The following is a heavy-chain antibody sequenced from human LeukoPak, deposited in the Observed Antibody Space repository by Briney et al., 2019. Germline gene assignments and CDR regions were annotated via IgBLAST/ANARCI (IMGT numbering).Heavy chain of an antibody. CDR2: ISSSSSYI. J-gene: IGHJ4*02. CDR3: ARDPPYVDTSCYFDY. V-gene: IGHV3-21*01. Sequence: GGSLRLSCAASGFTFSSYSMNWVRQAPGKGLEWVSSISSSSSYIYYADSVKGRFTISRDNAKNSLYLQMNSLRAEDTAVYYCARDPPYVDTSCYFDYWGQGTLVTVPS. D-gene: IGHD5-18*01. CDR1: GFTFSSYS.